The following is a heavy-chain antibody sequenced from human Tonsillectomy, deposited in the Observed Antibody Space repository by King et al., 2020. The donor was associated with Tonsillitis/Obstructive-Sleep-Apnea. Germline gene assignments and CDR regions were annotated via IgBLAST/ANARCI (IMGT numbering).Heavy chain of an antibody. V-gene: IGHV3-30*18. CDR3: AKEQAAWDAFDI. Sequence: QVQLVESGGGVVQPGRSLRLSWAASGFTFSSFGMHWVRQAPGKGLEWVAVISDDANNKDYADSVKGRFTISRDNSKNTLYLQMNSLRAEETAIYYCAKEQAAWDAFDIWGQGTMVTVSS. CDR1: GFTFSSFG. CDR2: ISDDANNK. D-gene: IGHD6-25*01. J-gene: IGHJ3*02.